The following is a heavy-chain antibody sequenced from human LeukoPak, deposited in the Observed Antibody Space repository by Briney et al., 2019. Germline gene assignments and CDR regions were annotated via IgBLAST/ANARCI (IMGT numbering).Heavy chain of an antibody. CDR1: GFTFSSYW. V-gene: IGHV3-7*01. Sequence: GGSLRLSCAASGFTFSSYWMSWVRQAPGKGLEWVANIKQDGSEKYYVDSVKGRFTISRDNAKNSLYLQMNSLRAEDTAVYYCARAVGAMGYYYMDVWGKGTTVTISS. J-gene: IGHJ6*03. D-gene: IGHD1-26*01. CDR2: IKQDGSEK. CDR3: ARAVGAMGYYYMDV.